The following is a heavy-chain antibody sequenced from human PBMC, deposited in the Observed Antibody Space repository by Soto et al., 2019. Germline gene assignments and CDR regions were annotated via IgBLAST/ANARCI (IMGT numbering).Heavy chain of an antibody. J-gene: IGHJ5*02. V-gene: IGHV1-18*01. D-gene: IGHD6-13*01. CDR1: GYTFTSYG. CDR3: ARVISSSWTNWFDP. Sequence: ASVKVSCKASGYTFTSYGISWLRQAPGQGLEWMGWISAYNGNTNYAQKLQGRVTMTTDTSTSTAYMELRSLRSDDTAVYYCARVISSSWTNWFDPWGQGTMVTVSS. CDR2: ISAYNGNT.